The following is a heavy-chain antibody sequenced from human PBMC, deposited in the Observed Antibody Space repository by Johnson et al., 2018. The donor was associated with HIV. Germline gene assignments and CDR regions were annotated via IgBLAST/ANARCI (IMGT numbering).Heavy chain of an antibody. Sequence: QMLLVEYGGGVVQPGRSLRLSCAASGFTFSRYAMHWVRQAPVKGLEWVAVISYDASNKYYADSVKGRFTISRDNSKNTLYLQMNSLRAEDTAVYYCAREWELLGSAFDIWGQGTMVTVSS. CDR2: ISYDASNK. CDR3: AREWELLGSAFDI. CDR1: GFTFSRYA. V-gene: IGHV3-30-3*01. D-gene: IGHD1-26*01. J-gene: IGHJ3*02.